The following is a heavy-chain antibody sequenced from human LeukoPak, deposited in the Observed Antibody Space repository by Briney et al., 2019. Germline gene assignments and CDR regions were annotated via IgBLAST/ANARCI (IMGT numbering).Heavy chain of an antibody. CDR1: GASVSSTNW. D-gene: IGHD3-22*01. Sequence: SETLSLTCAVSGASVSSTNWWSWVRQPPGKGLEWIGEIHHSGSTNYNPSLKSRVTVSVDKSENQFSLELTSVTAADTAVYYCARGGSIRKGYYYDSSGYFLDYWGQGTLVTVSS. CDR2: IHHSGST. J-gene: IGHJ4*02. CDR3: ARGGSIRKGYYYDSSGYFLDY. V-gene: IGHV4-4*02.